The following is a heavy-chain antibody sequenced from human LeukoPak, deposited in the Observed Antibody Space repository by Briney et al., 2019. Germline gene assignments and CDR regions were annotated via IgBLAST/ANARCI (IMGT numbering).Heavy chain of an antibody. D-gene: IGHD6-6*01. CDR1: GFTFSSYS. Sequence: GGSLRLSCAASGFTFSSYSMNWVRQAPGKGLEWVSSISSSSSYIYYADSVKGRFTISRDNVKNSLYLQMNSLRAEDTAVYYCARGGSSSSGLDYWGQGTLVTVSS. CDR2: ISSSSSYI. CDR3: ARGGSSSSGLDY. J-gene: IGHJ4*02. V-gene: IGHV3-21*01.